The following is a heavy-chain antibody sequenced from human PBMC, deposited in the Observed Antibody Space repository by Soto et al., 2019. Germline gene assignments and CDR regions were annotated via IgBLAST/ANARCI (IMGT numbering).Heavy chain of an antibody. CDR2: IYYSGST. J-gene: IGHJ5*02. CDR3: ARDGAYEPGVVVAATPGWFDP. D-gene: IGHD2-15*01. V-gene: IGHV4-61*01. Sequence: QVQLQESGPGLVKPSETLSLTCTVSGGSVNSGSYYWSWIRQPPGKGLEWIGFIYYSGSTNYNPSLKSRVTISVDTSKNQFSLKLSSVSAADTAVYYCARDGAYEPGVVVAATPGWFDPWGQGTLVTVSS. CDR1: GGSVNSGSYY.